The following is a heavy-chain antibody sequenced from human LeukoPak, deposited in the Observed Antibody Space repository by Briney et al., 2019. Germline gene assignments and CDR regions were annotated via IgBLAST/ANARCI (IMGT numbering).Heavy chain of an antibody. D-gene: IGHD5-18*01. CDR3: ARDRDTAAFDY. CDR1: GFTVSSNY. J-gene: IGHJ4*02. Sequence: GGSPRLSCAASGFTVSSNYMSWVRQAPGKGLEWVSVIYSGGSTYYADSVKGRFTISRDNSKNTLYLQMNSLRAEDTAVYYCARDRDTAAFDYWGQGTLVTVSS. V-gene: IGHV3-66*01. CDR2: IYSGGST.